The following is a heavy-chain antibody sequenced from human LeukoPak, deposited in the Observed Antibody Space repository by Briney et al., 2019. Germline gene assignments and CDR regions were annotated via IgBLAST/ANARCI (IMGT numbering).Heavy chain of an antibody. J-gene: IGHJ3*02. CDR1: GFTFSNYA. Sequence: PGGSLRLSCAASGFTFSNYAMNWVRQAPGKGLEWVAVISYDGSNKYYADSVKGRFTISRDNSKNTLDLQMNSLRAEDTAVYYCARESRYGDYVGAFDIWGQGTMVTVSS. V-gene: IGHV3-30-3*01. D-gene: IGHD4-17*01. CDR2: ISYDGSNK. CDR3: ARESRYGDYVGAFDI.